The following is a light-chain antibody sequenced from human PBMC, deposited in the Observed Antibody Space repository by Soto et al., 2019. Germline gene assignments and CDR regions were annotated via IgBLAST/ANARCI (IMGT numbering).Light chain of an antibody. V-gene: IGKV3-15*01. Sequence: EVVMTQSPAPLSVSPGERATLSCRASQTIGSNLAWYQQKPGQPPRLLIYDASTRATDIPARFTGSGSGTEFTLTISSLQSADFAVYYCQQYNNWPPTWTFGQGTKVDI. J-gene: IGKJ1*01. CDR1: QTIGSN. CDR2: DAS. CDR3: QQYNNWPPTWT.